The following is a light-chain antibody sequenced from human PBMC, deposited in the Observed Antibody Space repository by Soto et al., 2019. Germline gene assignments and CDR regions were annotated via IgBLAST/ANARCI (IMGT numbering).Light chain of an antibody. CDR3: SSFTTSSTFV. Sequence: QSALAQPASVSGSPGQSITISCTGTSSDVGRYNYVSWFQQHPGKAPKLLIYDVSNWPSGVSDRFSGSKSGNTASLTISGLQAEGEADYYCSSFTTSSTFVFGTGTKVTVL. V-gene: IGLV2-14*01. J-gene: IGLJ1*01. CDR2: DVS. CDR1: SSDVGRYNY.